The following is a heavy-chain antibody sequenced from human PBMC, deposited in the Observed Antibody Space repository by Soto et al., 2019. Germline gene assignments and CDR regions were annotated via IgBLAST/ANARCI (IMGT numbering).Heavy chain of an antibody. D-gene: IGHD1-26*01. Sequence: QVQLVQSGAEVKKPGASVKVSCKASGYTFTSYGISWVRQAPGQGLEWMGWISAYNGNTKYAQKLQGRVTTTTDTSTSKAYRELRSLRSDDTAVYSCARDLGGSYYAPVDYWGQGTLVTVSS. CDR3: ARDLGGSYYAPVDY. CDR2: ISAYNGNT. V-gene: IGHV1-18*01. CDR1: GYTFTSYG. J-gene: IGHJ4*02.